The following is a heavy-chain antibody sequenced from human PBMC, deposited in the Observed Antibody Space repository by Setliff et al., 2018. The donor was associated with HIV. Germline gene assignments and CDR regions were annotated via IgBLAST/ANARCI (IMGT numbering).Heavy chain of an antibody. J-gene: IGHJ6*03. D-gene: IGHD6-6*01. CDR1: GGSTTSGGYY. V-gene: IGHV4-61*08. CDR2: IYYSGST. Sequence: SETLSLTCSVSGGSTTSGGYYWSWIRQPPGKGLEWIGYIYYSGSTNYNPSLKSRVTISVDTSKNQFSLKLSSVTAADTAVYYCARGGSSSSHRYYYYYMDVWGKGTTVTVSS. CDR3: ARGGSSSSHRYYYYYMDV.